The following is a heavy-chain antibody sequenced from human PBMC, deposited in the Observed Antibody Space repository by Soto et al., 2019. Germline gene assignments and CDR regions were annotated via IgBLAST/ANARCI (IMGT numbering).Heavy chain of an antibody. J-gene: IGHJ4*02. Sequence: EVQLVESGGDLVQPGGSLRLSCVASGFTVSSNYMNWVRQAPGKGLEWVSVINSGGSTNYADSVKGRFTVSRDNSKNTLYLQMGRLRAEDTALYYCAREYAGAIGYWGQGTLVPVSS. V-gene: IGHV3-66*01. CDR3: AREYAGAIGY. D-gene: IGHD1-26*01. CDR1: GFTVSSNY. CDR2: INSGGST.